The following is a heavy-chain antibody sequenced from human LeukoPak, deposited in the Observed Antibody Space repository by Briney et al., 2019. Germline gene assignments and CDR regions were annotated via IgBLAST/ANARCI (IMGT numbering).Heavy chain of an antibody. CDR1: GSTFSTYW. CDR2: INQDGSEK. V-gene: IGHV3-7*01. CDR3: TTSLNY. J-gene: IGHJ4*02. Sequence: GGSLRLSCAASGSTFSTYWMDWVRQAPGKGLEWVANINQDGSEKHCVDSVKGRFTISRDNAKNSLYLEMSSLTVDDTAIYYCTTSLNYWGRGTLVTVSS.